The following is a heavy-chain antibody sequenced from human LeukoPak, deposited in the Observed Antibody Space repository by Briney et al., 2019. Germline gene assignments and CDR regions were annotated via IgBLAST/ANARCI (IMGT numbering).Heavy chain of an antibody. Sequence: SETLSLTCTVSGGSISSGDYYWSWIRQPPGKGLEWIAYMYYSGSTYYSPSLKSRVTMSADTSKNQLSLKLSSVTAADTAVYYCARPYYYDSRIDPWGQGILVTVSS. D-gene: IGHD3-22*01. J-gene: IGHJ5*02. CDR3: ARPYYYDSRIDP. CDR2: MYYSGST. CDR1: GGSISSGDYY. V-gene: IGHV4-30-4*01.